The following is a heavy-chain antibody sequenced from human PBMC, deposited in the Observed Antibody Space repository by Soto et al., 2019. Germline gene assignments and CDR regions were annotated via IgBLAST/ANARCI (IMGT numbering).Heavy chain of an antibody. V-gene: IGHV3-30*13. CDR1: GFNFNTYF. CDR2: IFPNGRDK. J-gene: IGHJ4*02. CDR3: ARDDEHGSNWDLAY. Sequence: QVQLVQSGGGVVQPGRSLRLSCAASGFNFNTYFMHWVRQAPGKGLEWVAMIFPNGRDKEYADSVKGRLTISRDNSNNRMYLQMDSLRPEDTAVYYCARDDEHGSNWDLAYWGQGALLTVSS. D-gene: IGHD1-26*01.